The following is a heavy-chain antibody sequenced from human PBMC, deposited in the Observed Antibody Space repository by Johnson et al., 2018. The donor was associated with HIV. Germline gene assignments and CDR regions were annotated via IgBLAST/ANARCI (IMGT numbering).Heavy chain of an antibody. CDR2: ISGSGGST. D-gene: IGHD1-26*01. J-gene: IGHJ3*02. CDR3: AKGRGSPPGAFDI. Sequence: VLLVESGGGVVQPGGSLRLSCAASGFTFSSYAMSWVRQAPGKGLEWVSAISGSGGSTYYADSVKGRFTISRDNSKNTLYLQMNSLRAEDTAVYYCAKGRGSPPGAFDIWGQGTMVTVSS. CDR1: GFTFSSYA. V-gene: IGHV3-23*04.